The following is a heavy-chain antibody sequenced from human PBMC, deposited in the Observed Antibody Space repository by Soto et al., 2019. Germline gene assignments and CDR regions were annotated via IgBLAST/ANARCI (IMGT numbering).Heavy chain of an antibody. CDR1: GYTFTSYG. CDR3: ARDYGDYEIDY. V-gene: IGHV1-18*01. CDR2: ISAYNCNT. J-gene: IGHJ4*02. D-gene: IGHD4-17*01. Sequence: ASGKVSCKASGYTFTSYGISCVRQAPGQGLEGVGCISAYNCNTNYAQKLQGRVTMTTDTSTTTAYMAPSRLRSDDTAVYYCARDYGDYEIDYSGQGTLVTVSS.